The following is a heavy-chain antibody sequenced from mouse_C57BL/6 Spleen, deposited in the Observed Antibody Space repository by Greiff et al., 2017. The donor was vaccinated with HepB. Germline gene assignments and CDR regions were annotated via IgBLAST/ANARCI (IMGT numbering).Heavy chain of an antibody. J-gene: IGHJ1*03. CDR2: IYPGSGST. D-gene: IGHD1-1*01. CDR3: ARGSTTDWYFDV. V-gene: IGHV1-55*01. Sequence: QVQLQQPGAELVKPGASVKMSCKASGYTFTSYWITWVKQRPGQGLEWIGDIYPGSGSTNYNEKFKSKATLTVETSSSAAYMQLSSLTSEDSAVYYCARGSTTDWYFDVWGTGTTVTVSS. CDR1: GYTFTSYW.